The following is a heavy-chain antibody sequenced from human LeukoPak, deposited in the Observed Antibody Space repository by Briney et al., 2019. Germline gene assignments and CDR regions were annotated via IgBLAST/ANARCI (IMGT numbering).Heavy chain of an antibody. CDR2: ISGSGGGT. D-gene: IGHD1-26*01. CDR1: GFTFSSYA. Sequence: GGSLRLSCAASGFTFSSYAMSWVRQAPGKGLEWVSAISGSGGGTDYADSVKGRFTISRDNSKNTLYLQMNSLRAEDTAVYYCARGWELLYWYGMDVWGQGTTVTVSS. V-gene: IGHV3-23*01. CDR3: ARGWELLYWYGMDV. J-gene: IGHJ6*02.